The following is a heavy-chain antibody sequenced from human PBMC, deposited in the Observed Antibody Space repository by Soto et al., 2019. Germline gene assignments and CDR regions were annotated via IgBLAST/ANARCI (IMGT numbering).Heavy chain of an antibody. V-gene: IGHV3-66*01. Sequence: GGSLRLSCAASGFTVSSKYMTWVRQAPGKGLEWVSLIQSGGTTYYADSVKGRFTISRDTSENTLHLQMDSLRVEDTAVYDCARDHRIPEAGSDYWGQGTLVTVSS. CDR1: GFTVSSKY. J-gene: IGHJ4*02. D-gene: IGHD6-13*01. CDR3: ARDHRIPEAGSDY. CDR2: IQSGGTT.